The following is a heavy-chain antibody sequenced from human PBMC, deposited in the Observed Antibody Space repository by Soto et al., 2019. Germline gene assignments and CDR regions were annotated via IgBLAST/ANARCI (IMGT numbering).Heavy chain of an antibody. Sequence: EVRLVESGGGLVQPGGSLRLSCAASGFTLSRHWMHWVRQAPGKGLLWLSRISGDGSNTNNADSVKGRFTSSRDNPKNTLYLQMNSLRVEDTAVYFCARGGTYASGSSYFDYWGQGVLVTVSS. V-gene: IGHV3-74*01. J-gene: IGHJ4*02. CDR2: ISGDGSNT. CDR1: GFTLSRHW. CDR3: ARGGTYASGSSYFDY. D-gene: IGHD3-10*01.